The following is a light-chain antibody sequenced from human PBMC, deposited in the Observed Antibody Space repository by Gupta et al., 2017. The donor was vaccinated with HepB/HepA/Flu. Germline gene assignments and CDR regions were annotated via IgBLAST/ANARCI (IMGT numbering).Light chain of an antibody. CDR1: SIGSQN. V-gene: IGLV3-21*04. CDR2: FDR. CDR3: QVWDSLIGHVV. J-gene: IGLJ2*01. Sequence: SYVLTQPPSMSLAPGETARINCEGNSIGSQNVHWYQQKSGQAPVLVIQFDRERPSGIPERFSGSKSGNTATLSISRVEAGDEADYFCQVWDSLIGHVVFGGGTKMNVL.